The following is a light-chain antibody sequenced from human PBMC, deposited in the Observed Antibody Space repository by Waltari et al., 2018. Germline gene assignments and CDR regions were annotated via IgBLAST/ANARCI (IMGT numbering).Light chain of an antibody. CDR1: QSLLHSVGKTF. V-gene: IGKV2-29*03. J-gene: IGKJ1*01. CDR2: EGS. CDR3: VQGVDFPWT. Sequence: DIVLTQTPLSLAVTPGESASISCKSSQSLLHSVGKTFLYWFLQRPGQSPQVLIYEGSKRASGVPDRFSGSGAGTDFTLQISRVEAEDVGLYYCVQGVDFPWTFGQGTKVEIK.